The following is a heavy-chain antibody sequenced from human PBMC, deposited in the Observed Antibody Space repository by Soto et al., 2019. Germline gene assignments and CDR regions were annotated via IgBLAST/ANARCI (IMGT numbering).Heavy chain of an antibody. CDR3: ARLADGYLYYFDY. J-gene: IGHJ4*01. CDR1: GGTFSSYV. V-gene: IGHV1-69*12. Sequence: QVQLVQSGAEVKKPWSSVKVSCKASGGTFSSYVISWVRQAPGQGLEWMGGIIPIFGTPNHAPKFQGRVTSTADVSTSTAYMELSSLRSEDTAVYYCARLADGYLYYFDYWGHGTLVTVSS. D-gene: IGHD5-12*01. CDR2: IIPIFGTP.